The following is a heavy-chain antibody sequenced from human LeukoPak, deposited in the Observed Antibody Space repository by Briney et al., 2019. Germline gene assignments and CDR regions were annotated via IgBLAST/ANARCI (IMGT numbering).Heavy chain of an antibody. CDR1: GDIVSSYSIA. CDR3: ARRLTQYDCFDP. J-gene: IGHJ5*02. CDR2: TYYRSKWYN. D-gene: IGHD2-2*01. Sequence: SQTLSLTCVISGDIVSSYSIAWNWIRQSPSRGLEWLGRTYYRSKWYNDYAVSVKSRITINPDTSKNQFSLQLNSVTPEDTAVYYCARRLTQYDCFDPWGQGILVTVSS. V-gene: IGHV6-1*01.